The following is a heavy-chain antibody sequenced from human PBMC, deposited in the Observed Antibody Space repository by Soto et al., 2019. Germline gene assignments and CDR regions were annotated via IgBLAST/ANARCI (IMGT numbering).Heavy chain of an antibody. CDR1: GFTFSSYS. J-gene: IGHJ4*02. V-gene: IGHV3-21*01. Sequence: GGSLRLSCAASGFTFSSYSMNWVRQAPGKGLEWVSSISSSSSYIYYADSVKGRFTISRDNAKNSLYLQMNSLRAEGTAVYYCARGTAMVSYYFDYWGQGTLVTVSS. CDR3: ARGTAMVSYYFDY. D-gene: IGHD5-18*01. CDR2: ISSSSSYI.